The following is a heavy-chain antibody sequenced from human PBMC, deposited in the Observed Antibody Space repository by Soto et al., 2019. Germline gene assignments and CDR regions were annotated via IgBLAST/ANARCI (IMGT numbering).Heavy chain of an antibody. Sequence: PSETLSLTCTVSGGSISSYYWSWIWQPAGKGLEWIGRIYTSGSTNYNPSLKSRVTMSVDTSKNQFSLKLSSVTAADTAVYYCARDSFSLTMIVPSDYWGQGTLVTVSS. V-gene: IGHV4-4*07. CDR1: GGSISSYY. J-gene: IGHJ4*02. CDR3: ARDSFSLTMIVPSDY. CDR2: IYTSGST. D-gene: IGHD3-22*01.